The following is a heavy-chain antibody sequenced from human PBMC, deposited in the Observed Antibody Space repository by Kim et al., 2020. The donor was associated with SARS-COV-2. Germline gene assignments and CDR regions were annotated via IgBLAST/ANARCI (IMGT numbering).Heavy chain of an antibody. J-gene: IGHJ4*02. CDR2: IYHSGST. CDR3: ARDRIQLWADYYDSSGYLYYFDY. D-gene: IGHD3-22*01. CDR1: GYSISSGYY. Sequence: SETLSLTCTVSGYSISSGYYWGWIRQPPGKGLEWIGSIYHSGSTYYNPSLKSRVTISVDTSKNQFSLKLSSVTAADTAVYYCARDRIQLWADYYDSSGYLYYFDYWGQGTLVTVSS. V-gene: IGHV4-38-2*02.